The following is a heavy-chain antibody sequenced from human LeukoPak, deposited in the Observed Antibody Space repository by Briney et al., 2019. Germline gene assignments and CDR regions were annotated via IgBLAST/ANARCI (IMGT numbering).Heavy chain of an antibody. D-gene: IGHD6-6*01. CDR1: GGSISSGGYY. Sequence: PSQTLSLTCTVSGGSISSGGYYWSWIRQHPGTGLEWIGYIYYSGSTYYNPSLKSRVTISVDTSKNQFSLKLSSVTAADTAVYYCAREKGVPDEYSSLFGGYYFDYWGQGTLVTVSS. CDR2: IYYSGST. J-gene: IGHJ4*02. CDR3: AREKGVPDEYSSLFGGYYFDY. V-gene: IGHV4-31*03.